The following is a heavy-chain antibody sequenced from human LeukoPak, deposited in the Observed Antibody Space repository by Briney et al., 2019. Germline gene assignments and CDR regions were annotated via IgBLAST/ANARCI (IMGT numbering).Heavy chain of an antibody. CDR3: ARENLAAAADY. CDR2: IRGDGSMT. J-gene: IGHJ4*02. V-gene: IGHV3-74*01. Sequence: GGSLRLSCAASEFTFSAYWMHWVRQAPGKGLVWVSRIRGDGSMTNYADSVKGRFTISRDIAKNTLYLQMNSLRLEDTAVYYCARENLAAAADYWGQGTVVTVSS. D-gene: IGHD6-25*01. CDR1: EFTFSAYW.